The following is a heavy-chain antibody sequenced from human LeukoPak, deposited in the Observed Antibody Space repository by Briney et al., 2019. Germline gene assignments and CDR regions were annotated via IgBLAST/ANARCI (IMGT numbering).Heavy chain of an antibody. D-gene: IGHD6-19*01. CDR1: GFLFSSYP. CDR3: ARDDSTGWYSLD. V-gene: IGHV3-48*01. Sequence: GGSLRLSYAASGFLFSSYPMNWVRQAPGKGLEWVSYISSDSDHLYYADSVKGRFTISRDNAKNSLYLQMNSLRAEDTAVYYCARDDSTGWYSLDWGQGTLVTVSS. J-gene: IGHJ4*02. CDR2: ISSDSDHL.